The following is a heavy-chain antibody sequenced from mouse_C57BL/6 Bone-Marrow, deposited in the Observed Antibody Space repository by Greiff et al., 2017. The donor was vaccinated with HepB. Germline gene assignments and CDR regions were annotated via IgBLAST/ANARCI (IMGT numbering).Heavy chain of an antibody. CDR1: GFSLTSYG. V-gene: IGHV2-2*01. J-gene: IGHJ1*03. CDR2: IWSGGST. Sequence: QVQLKESGPGLVQPSQSLSITCTVSGFSLTSYGVHWVRQSPGKGLEWLGVIWSGGSTDYNAAFISRLSISKDNSKSQVFFKMNSLQADDTAIYYCARKGIYYYGSSLFWYFDVWGTGTTVTVSS. CDR3: ARKGIYYYGSSLFWYFDV. D-gene: IGHD1-1*01.